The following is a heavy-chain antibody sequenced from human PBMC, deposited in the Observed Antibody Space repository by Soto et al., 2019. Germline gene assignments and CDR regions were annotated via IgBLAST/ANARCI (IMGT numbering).Heavy chain of an antibody. J-gene: IGHJ4*02. D-gene: IGHD2-8*02. CDR1: GWSFSGYY. CDR3: ARDKITGLFDY. CDR2: INHSGST. V-gene: IGHV4-34*01. Sequence: QVQLQQWGAGLLKPSETLSLTCAVYGWSFSGYYWTWIRQPPGTGLEWIGEINHSGSTNYNPSLKSRVTIAVDTSKNQSSLKLTSVTAADTAVYYCARDKITGLFDYWGQGTLVTVSS.